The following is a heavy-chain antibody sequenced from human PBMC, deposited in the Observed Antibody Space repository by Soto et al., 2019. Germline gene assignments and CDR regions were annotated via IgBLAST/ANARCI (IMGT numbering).Heavy chain of an antibody. V-gene: IGHV4-34*01. Sequence: SETLSHTCAVYAGTPRREQWLLFRLPPGKGIEWIGEINHSGITNYNPSLKSRVTISGDTSKNQFSLKLSSVTAAATAVYYFARRIDYYGSGRNYKWSDPRDQGTFDIVSA. J-gene: IGHJ5*02. D-gene: IGHD3-10*01. CDR1: AGTPRREQ. CDR3: ARRIDYYGSGRNYKWSDP. CDR2: INHSGIT.